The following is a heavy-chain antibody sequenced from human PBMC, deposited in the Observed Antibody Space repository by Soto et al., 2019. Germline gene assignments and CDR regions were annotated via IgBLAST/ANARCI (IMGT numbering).Heavy chain of an antibody. Sequence: EVHLVESGGGLVQPGGAARLSCAASGFSVRGWYMDWVRQAPGKGLEWVARLKDSSKNYVPEYAASVKGRFTVSRHPSQNSMYLKMNRLKKDDTAVYYCAREGDARWHDSWGQGTLVTVS. V-gene: IGHV3-72*01. D-gene: IGHD1-26*01. CDR2: LKDSSKNYVP. J-gene: IGHJ5*01. CDR1: GFSVRGWY. CDR3: AREGDARWHDS.